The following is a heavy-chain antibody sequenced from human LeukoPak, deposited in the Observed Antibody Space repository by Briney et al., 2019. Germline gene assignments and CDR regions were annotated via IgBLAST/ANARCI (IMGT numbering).Heavy chain of an antibody. Sequence: ASVKVSCKASGYTFTSYWIGWVRQAPGQRLEWMGWINAGNGNTKYSQKFQGRVTITRDTSASTAYMELSSLRSEDTAVYYCARVPGYSGYDSAYFQHWGQGTLVTVSS. CDR1: GYTFTSYW. CDR3: ARVPGYSGYDSAYFQH. V-gene: IGHV1-3*01. J-gene: IGHJ1*01. D-gene: IGHD5-12*01. CDR2: INAGNGNT.